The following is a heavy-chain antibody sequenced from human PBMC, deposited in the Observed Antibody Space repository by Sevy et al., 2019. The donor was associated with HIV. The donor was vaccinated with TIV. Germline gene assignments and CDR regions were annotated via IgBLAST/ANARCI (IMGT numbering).Heavy chain of an antibody. CDR2: ISGSADAT. V-gene: IGHV3-23*01. CDR1: GFTFSNYA. D-gene: IGHD5-18*01. J-gene: IGHJ4*02. CDR3: VKEVSQYSYSDY. Sequence: GGSLRLSCAASGFTFSNYAMSWVRQTPGKGLEWVSAISGSADATYYTDSVKGRFTNSRDNSKNTVYLEMNSLRAEDTAVYYCVKEVSQYSYSDYWGQGTLVTVSS.